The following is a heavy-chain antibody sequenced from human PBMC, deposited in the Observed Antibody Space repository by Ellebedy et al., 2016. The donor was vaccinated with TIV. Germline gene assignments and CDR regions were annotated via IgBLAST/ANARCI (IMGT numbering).Heavy chain of an antibody. V-gene: IGHV3-73*01. J-gene: IGHJ4*02. Sequence: PGGSLRLSCAASGFTFSGSALHWVRQASGKGLEWVGRIRSKAYNYATAYVASVKGGFTISRDDSKNTAYLQMNSRKTEDTAVYYCTYGGSPVDYWGQGTLVTVSS. CDR2: IRSKAYNYAT. CDR3: TYGGSPVDY. D-gene: IGHD2-15*01. CDR1: GFTFSGSA.